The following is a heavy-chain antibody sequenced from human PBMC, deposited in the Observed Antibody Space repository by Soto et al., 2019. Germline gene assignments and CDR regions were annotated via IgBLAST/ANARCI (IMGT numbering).Heavy chain of an antibody. V-gene: IGHV1-69*13. J-gene: IGHJ4*02. CDR2: IIPIFGTA. CDR3: ARRGDGYNPALWFLDY. CDR1: GGTFSSYA. D-gene: IGHD3-10*01. Sequence: SVKVSCKASGGTFSSYAISWVRQAPGQGLEWMGGIIPIFGTANYAQKFQGRVTITADESTSTAYMELSSLRSEDTAVYYCARRGDGYNPALWFLDYWGQGTLVTVSS.